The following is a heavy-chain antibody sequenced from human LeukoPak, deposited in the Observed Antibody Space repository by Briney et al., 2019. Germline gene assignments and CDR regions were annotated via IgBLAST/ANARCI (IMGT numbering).Heavy chain of an antibody. CDR3: ARAIVYYYGSGTPGY. CDR2: INPNSGGT. CDR1: GYTFTGYY. D-gene: IGHD3-10*01. V-gene: IGHV1-2*02. J-gene: IGHJ4*02. Sequence: ASVKVSCKASGYTFTGYYRHWVRQAPGQGLEWMGWINPNSGGTNYAQKFQGRVTMTRDTSISTAYMELSRLRSDDTAVYYCARAIVYYYGSGTPGYWGQGTLVTVSS.